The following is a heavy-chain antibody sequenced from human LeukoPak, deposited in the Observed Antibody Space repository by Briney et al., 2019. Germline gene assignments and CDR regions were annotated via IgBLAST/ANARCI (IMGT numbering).Heavy chain of an antibody. CDR3: ARDSSLNAFDI. J-gene: IGHJ3*02. Sequence: GGSLRLSCAASGFGVINNYMSWVRQAPGKGVEWVAVIYSGASTVYADAVKGRFTLSRDNSQNALFLQMNSLKVEDTAVYYCARDSSLNAFDIWGQGTMVTVSS. CDR2: IYSGAST. V-gene: IGHV3-53*01. CDR1: GFGVINNY.